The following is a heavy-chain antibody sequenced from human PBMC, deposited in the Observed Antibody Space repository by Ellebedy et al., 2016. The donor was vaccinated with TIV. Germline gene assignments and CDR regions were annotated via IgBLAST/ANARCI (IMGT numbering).Heavy chain of an antibody. Sequence: SETLSLXCTVSGGSIISNFWNWIRQSPGKGLEWIGYVDDSGTTTYNPSLESRVTISVDTSKNRFSLQLSSVTAADTAVYYCARRGDDYNYWYFNLWGRGTLVTVSS. CDR3: ARRGDDYNYWYFNL. J-gene: IGHJ2*01. V-gene: IGHV4-59*01. D-gene: IGHD5-24*01. CDR1: GGSIISNF. CDR2: VDDSGTT.